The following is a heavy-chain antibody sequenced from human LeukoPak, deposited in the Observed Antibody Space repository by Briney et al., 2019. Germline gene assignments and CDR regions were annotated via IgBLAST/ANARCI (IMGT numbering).Heavy chain of an antibody. CDR3: TRDVVRSRYYYGSGSYSDYYYYGMDV. D-gene: IGHD3-10*01. CDR2: IRSKAYGGTT. J-gene: IGHJ6*04. V-gene: IGHV3-49*04. Sequence: PGRSLRLSCTASGFTFGDYAMSWVRQAPGKGLEWVGFIRSKAYGGTTEYAASVKGRFTTSRDDSKSIAYLQMNSLKTEDTAVYYCTRDVVRSRYYYGSGSYSDYYYYGMDVWGKGTTVTVSS. CDR1: GFTFGDYA.